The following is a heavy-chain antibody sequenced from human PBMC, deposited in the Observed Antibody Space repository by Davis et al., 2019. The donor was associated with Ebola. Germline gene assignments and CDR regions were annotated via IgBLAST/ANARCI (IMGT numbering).Heavy chain of an antibody. CDR3: GRHQEEDGSNPKPVDC. V-gene: IGHV4-39*01. J-gene: IGHJ4*02. CDR2: IHYSGLT. CDR1: GASIRSNYY. Sequence: PSETLSLTCSVSGASIRSNYYWAWIRQPPGKGLEWIGAIHYSGLTYYNPSLKSRGTISVDSSEGQFSLRVSSVTAADTAVYYCGRHQEEDGSNPKPVDCWGQGTLVVVSS.